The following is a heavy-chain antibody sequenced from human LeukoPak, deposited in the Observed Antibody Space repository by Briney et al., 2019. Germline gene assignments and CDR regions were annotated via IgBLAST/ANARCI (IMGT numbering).Heavy chain of an antibody. CDR2: IKQDGSEK. CDR1: GFTFSSYW. Sequence: GGSLRLSCAASGFTFSSYWMSWVRQAPGKGLEWVANIKQDGSEKYYVGSLKGRFTISRDNAKNSLYLQMNSLRAEDTAVYFCARDLDGYNYSFDYWGRGTLVTVSS. D-gene: IGHD5-24*01. V-gene: IGHV3-7*01. CDR3: ARDLDGYNYSFDY. J-gene: IGHJ4*02.